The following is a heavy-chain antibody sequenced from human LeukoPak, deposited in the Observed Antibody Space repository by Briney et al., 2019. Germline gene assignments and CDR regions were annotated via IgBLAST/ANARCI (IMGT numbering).Heavy chain of an antibody. CDR1: GYTFTSNG. J-gene: IGHJ5*02. CDR3: ARDGRVGLPINWFDP. V-gene: IGHV1-2*02. D-gene: IGHD1-26*01. CDR2: INPNSGGT. Sequence: GASVKVSCKASGYTFTSNGISWVRQAPGQGLEWMGWINPNSGGTNYAQKFQGRVTMTRDTSISTAYMELSRLRSDDTAVYYCARDGRVGLPINWFDPWGQGTLVTVSS.